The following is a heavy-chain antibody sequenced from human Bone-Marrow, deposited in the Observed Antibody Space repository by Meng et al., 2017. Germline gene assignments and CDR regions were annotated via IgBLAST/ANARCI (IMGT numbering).Heavy chain of an antibody. D-gene: IGHD1-1*01. CDR2: INHSGST. CDR1: GGSVSGYY. CDR3: ARGTRPLLFQH. J-gene: IGHJ1*01. V-gene: IGHV4-34*01. Sequence: VHLQQWGEGLLKPSETRSPTCAVYGGSVSGYYWSSIRQPPGKGLEWIGEINHSGSTNYIPSLKSRVTISVDTSKNQFSLKLSSVTAADTAVYYCARGTRPLLFQHWGQGTLVTVSS.